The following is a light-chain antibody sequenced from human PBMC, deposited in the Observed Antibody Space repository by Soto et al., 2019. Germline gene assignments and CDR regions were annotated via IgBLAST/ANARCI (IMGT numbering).Light chain of an antibody. J-gene: IGKJ1*01. V-gene: IGKV3-15*01. CDR2: GAS. Sequence: EIVMTQSPATLSVSPGERATLSCRASQSVDSHLAWYQQKPGQAPRLLIYGASTRATGIPARFSGSGSGTEFTLTISSLQPDDFATYYCQQYNSYSPTFGQGTKVDI. CDR1: QSVDSH. CDR3: QQYNSYSPT.